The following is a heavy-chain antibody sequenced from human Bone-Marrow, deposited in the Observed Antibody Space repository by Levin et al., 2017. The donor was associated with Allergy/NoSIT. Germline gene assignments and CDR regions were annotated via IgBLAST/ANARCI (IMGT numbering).Heavy chain of an antibody. D-gene: IGHD3-16*01. Sequence: SQTLSLTCAVHGGSFSGYHWSWIRQPPGKGLEWIGEINDSGRTNYNPSLKSRVTISVDTPKNQFSLKLSSVTAADTAVYYCAYTGGLWGYGMDVWGQGTTVTVS. V-gene: IGHV4-34*01. J-gene: IGHJ6*02. CDR2: INDSGRT. CDR3: AYTGGLWGYGMDV. CDR1: GGSFSGYH.